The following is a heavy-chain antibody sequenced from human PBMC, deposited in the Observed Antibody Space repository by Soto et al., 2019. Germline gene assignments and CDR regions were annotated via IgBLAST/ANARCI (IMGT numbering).Heavy chain of an antibody. Sequence: PSETLSLTCTVSGGSIRSGGYYWSWVRQNPRRGLEWIGNIYYSGNTYYNPSLKSRLTISVDTSKNQFSLNLSCVTAADTAVYYSAPARLLATAGPARHYSGLDGWGRGTTVAAAS. CDR1: GGSIRSGGYY. D-gene: IGHD5-18*01. J-gene: IGHJ6*04. CDR2: IYYSGNT. CDR3: APARLLATAGPARHYSGLDG. V-gene: IGHV4-31*03.